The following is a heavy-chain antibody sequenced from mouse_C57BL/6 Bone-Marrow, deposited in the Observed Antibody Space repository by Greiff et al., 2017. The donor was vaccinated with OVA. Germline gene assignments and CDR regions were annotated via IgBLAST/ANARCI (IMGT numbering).Heavy chain of an antibody. V-gene: IGHV1-64*01. CDR1: GYTFTSYW. Sequence: QVHVKQPGAELVKPGASVKLSCKASGYTFTSYWMHWVKQRPGQGLEWIGMIHPNSGSTNYNEKFKSKATLTVDKSSSTAYMQLSSLTSEDSAVYYCARGAYYYGSRPWYFDVWGTGTTVTVSS. J-gene: IGHJ1*03. CDR3: ARGAYYYGSRPWYFDV. D-gene: IGHD1-1*01. CDR2: IHPNSGST.